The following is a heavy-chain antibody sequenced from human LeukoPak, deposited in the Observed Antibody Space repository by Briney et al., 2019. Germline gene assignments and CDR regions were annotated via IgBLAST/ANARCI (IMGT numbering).Heavy chain of an antibody. CDR2: IYPGDCDT. Sequence: GASLKISCKGSGYSFTSYWIGWVRQMPGKGLEWMGIIYPGDCDTRYIPSFQGQVTISADKSISTAYLQWSSLKASDTAMYSCARLQYYDFWSGYTYWGQGTLVTVSS. V-gene: IGHV5-51*01. D-gene: IGHD3-3*01. CDR1: GYSFTSYW. CDR3: ARLQYYDFWSGYTY. J-gene: IGHJ4*02.